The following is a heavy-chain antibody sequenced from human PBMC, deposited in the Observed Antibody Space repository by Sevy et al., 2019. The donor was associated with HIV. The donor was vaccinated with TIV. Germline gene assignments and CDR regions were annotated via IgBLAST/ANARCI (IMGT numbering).Heavy chain of an antibody. CDR3: ARGLYGSGSYLNWFDP. Sequence: SQTLSLTCAISGDSVSSNSAAWNWIRQSPSRGLEWLGRTYYRSKWYNDYAVSVKSRITINPDTSKNQFSLQLNSVTPEDTAVYYCARGLYGSGSYLNWFDPWGRGTLVTVSS. CDR1: GDSVSSNSAA. J-gene: IGHJ5*02. CDR2: TYYRSKWYN. D-gene: IGHD3-10*01. V-gene: IGHV6-1*01.